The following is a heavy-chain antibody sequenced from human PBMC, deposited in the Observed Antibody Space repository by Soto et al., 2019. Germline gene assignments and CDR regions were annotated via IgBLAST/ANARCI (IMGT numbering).Heavy chain of an antibody. J-gene: IGHJ4*02. CDR1: GFTFSSYG. D-gene: IGHD3-10*01. Sequence: GGSLILSCAASGFTFSSYGMHGVRQAPGKGLEWVAVISYDGSNKYYADSVKGRFTISRDNSKNTLYLQMNSLRAEDTAVYYCAKGLFRFGESPFDYWGQGTLVTVSS. V-gene: IGHV3-30*18. CDR2: ISYDGSNK. CDR3: AKGLFRFGESPFDY.